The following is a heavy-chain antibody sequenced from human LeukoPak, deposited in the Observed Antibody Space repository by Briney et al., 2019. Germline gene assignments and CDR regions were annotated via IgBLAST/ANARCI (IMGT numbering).Heavy chain of an antibody. CDR2: ISYDGSNK. V-gene: IGHV3-30*03. J-gene: IGHJ4*02. CDR3: AERAKESYYFDY. Sequence: SGGSLRLSCAASGFTFSSYGMHWVRQPPGKGLEWVAVISYDGSNKYYADSVKDRVTISRDNSKNTLYLQMNRLRAEDTAVYYCAERAKESYYFDYWGQGTLVSVS. D-gene: IGHD3-10*01. CDR1: GFTFSSYG.